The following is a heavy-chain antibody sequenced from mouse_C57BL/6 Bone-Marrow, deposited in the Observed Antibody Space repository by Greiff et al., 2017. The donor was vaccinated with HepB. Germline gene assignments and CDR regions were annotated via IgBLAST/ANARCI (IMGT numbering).Heavy chain of an antibody. J-gene: IGHJ2*01. V-gene: IGHV1-19*01. CDR1: GYTFTDYY. CDR2: INPYNGGT. D-gene: IGHD1-1*01. Sequence: VQLQQSGPVLVKPGASVKMSCKASGYTFTDYYMNWVKQSHGKSLEWIGVINPYNGGTSYNQKFKGKATLTVDKSSSTAYMELNSLTSEDSAVYYCARDYYGSGGDYWGQGTTLTVSS. CDR3: ARDYYGSGGDY.